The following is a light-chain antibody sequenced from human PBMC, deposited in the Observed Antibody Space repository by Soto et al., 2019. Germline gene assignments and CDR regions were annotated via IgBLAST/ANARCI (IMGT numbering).Light chain of an antibody. CDR3: QQSYSTPYT. J-gene: IGKJ2*01. Sequence: DIRVTQSPSSLSASVGDRVTITCRASQSISSYLNWFQLKPGKAPKLLIYAASTLQSGVPSRFSGSGSGTDFTLTISSLQPEDFATYYCQQSYSTPYTFGQGTKLEIK. CDR2: AAS. V-gene: IGKV1-39*01. CDR1: QSISSY.